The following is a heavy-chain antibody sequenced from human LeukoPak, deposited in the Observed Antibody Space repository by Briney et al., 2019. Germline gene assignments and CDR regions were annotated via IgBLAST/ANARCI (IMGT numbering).Heavy chain of an antibody. V-gene: IGHV1-18*04. CDR1: GYTFTGYY. J-gene: IGHJ5*02. CDR3: ARDQWDGYNWFDP. D-gene: IGHD1-26*01. CDR2: ISAYNGNT. Sequence: ASVKVSCKASGYTFTGYYMHWVRQAPGQGLEWMGWISAYNGNTNYAQKLQGRVTMTTDTSTSTAYMELRSLRSDDTAVYYCARDQWDGYNWFDPWGQGTLVTVSS.